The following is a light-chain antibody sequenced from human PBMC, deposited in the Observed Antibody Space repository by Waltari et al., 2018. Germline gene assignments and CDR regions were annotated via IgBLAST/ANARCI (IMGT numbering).Light chain of an antibody. J-gene: IGLJ3*02. CDR2: VNSDGSH. CDR3: QTGGHGTWV. CDR1: SGHSSNV. V-gene: IGLV4-69*01. Sequence: QLVLTQSPSASASLGASVKLTCTLSSGHSSNVIAWLQQQPAKGPRYLIKVNSDGSHRKGDGIPDRFSGSSSGAERYLTISNLPSEDEADYYCQTGGHGTWVFGGGTKLTVL.